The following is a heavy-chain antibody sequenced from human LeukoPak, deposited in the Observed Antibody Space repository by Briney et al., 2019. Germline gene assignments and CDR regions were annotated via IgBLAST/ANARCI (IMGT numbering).Heavy chain of an antibody. CDR1: GYTFTNYD. CDR3: ARGAMATRVLDF. D-gene: IGHD5-24*01. CDR2: LSPNSGNT. Sequence: ASVKVSCKTSGYTFTNYDINWARQATGQGLEWMGWLSPNSGNTAYAQKFRGSVTMTMNTSISTAYMDLSSLRSEDTAVYYCARGAMATRVLDFWGQGTQVTVSS. V-gene: IGHV1-8*01. J-gene: IGHJ4*02.